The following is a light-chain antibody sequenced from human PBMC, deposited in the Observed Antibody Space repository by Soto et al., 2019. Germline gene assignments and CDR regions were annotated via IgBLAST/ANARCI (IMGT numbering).Light chain of an antibody. J-gene: IGKJ2*01. Sequence: EVLLTQSPGTLSMSSGDRATLSCSARENLLSTYLFWYQQKPGQAPRLLISGPFSSAPGIPDRFSGRGSGPDFTLTKTSLEQEAFVVYYCHYYGSSPPFPFGHGTKLAIK. CDR2: GPF. CDR1: ENLLSTY. CDR3: HYYGSSPPFP. V-gene: IGKV3-20*01.